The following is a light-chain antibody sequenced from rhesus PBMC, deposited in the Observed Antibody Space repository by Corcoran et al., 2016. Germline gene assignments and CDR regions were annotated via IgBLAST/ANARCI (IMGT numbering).Light chain of an antibody. J-gene: IGKJ4*01. Sequence: DIQMTQSPSSLSASVGDTVTIPCRASQGISIWLAWYQQKPGKAPKLLIYKASSLQSGVPSRFSGSGSGTDFTLTISSLQSEDFATYYWQHYLSRPLTFGGGTKVELK. CDR2: KAS. V-gene: IGKV1-22*01. CDR3: QHYLSRPLT. CDR1: QGISIW.